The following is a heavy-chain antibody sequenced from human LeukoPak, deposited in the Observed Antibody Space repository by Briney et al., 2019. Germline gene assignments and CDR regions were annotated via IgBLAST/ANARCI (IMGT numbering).Heavy chain of an antibody. V-gene: IGHV3-7*02. J-gene: IGHJ4*02. CDR2: IKEDGGDT. D-gene: IGHD5-12*01. CDR1: GFTFNDYW. CDR3: ARLNDRDSGYGHIDY. Sequence: GGSQRLSCEGSGFTFNDYWMRWVRQAPGKGLEWVASIKEDGGDTYYVDSVKGRFTISRDNAKNSLYLQMNSLRAEDTAMYYCARLNDRDSGYGHIDYWGQGTLVTVSS.